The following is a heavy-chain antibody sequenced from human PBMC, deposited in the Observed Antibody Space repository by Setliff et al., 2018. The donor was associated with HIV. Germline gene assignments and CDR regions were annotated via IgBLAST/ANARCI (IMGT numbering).Heavy chain of an antibody. CDR3: ARGNYYDGSPRPLDI. CDR1: GGSLSGYY. D-gene: IGHD3-22*01. V-gene: IGHV4-34*01. Sequence: SETLSLTCAVYGGSLSGYYWTWIRQPPGKGLEWVAEINQSGSANYNPSLKSRVTLSVDTSRNQFSLEINSVTAADTAVYYCARGNYYDGSPRPLDIWGQGTMVTV. CDR2: INQSGSA. J-gene: IGHJ3*02.